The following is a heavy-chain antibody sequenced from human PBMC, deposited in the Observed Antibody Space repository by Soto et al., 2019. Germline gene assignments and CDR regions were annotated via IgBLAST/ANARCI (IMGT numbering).Heavy chain of an antibody. CDR3: ARSFGEEAPGPFEY. D-gene: IGHD3-16*01. V-gene: IGHV4-31*03. CDR1: GGSISSGGYY. Sequence: QVQLQESGPGLVKPSQTLSLTCTVSGGSISSGGYYWSWIRQHPGKGPEWIGYIYYSGSTYYNPSLKSRFTKSVDTSKNQFSRKRSSVTAGDTAVYYWARSFGEEAPGPFEYWGQGTLVTVSS. J-gene: IGHJ4*02. CDR2: IYYSGST.